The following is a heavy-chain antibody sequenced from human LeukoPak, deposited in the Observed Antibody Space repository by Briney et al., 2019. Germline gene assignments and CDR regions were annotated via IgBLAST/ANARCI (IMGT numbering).Heavy chain of an antibody. CDR1: GFTFSSYA. CDR2: ISGSGGST. J-gene: IGHJ6*02. CDR3: AKRGYSYGYGSDYYYGMDV. Sequence: GGSLRLSCAVSGFTFSSYAMSWGRQAPGKGLEWVSAISGSGGSTYYAGSVKGRFTISRDNSKNTLYLQMNSLRAEDTAVYYCAKRGYSYGYGSDYYYGMDVWGQGTTVTVSS. V-gene: IGHV3-23*01. D-gene: IGHD5-18*01.